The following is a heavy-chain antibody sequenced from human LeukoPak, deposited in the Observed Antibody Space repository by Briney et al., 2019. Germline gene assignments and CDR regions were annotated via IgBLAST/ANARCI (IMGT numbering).Heavy chain of an antibody. CDR2: ISHSGST. J-gene: IGHJ4*02. CDR3: ARPNMVRGVRALDY. Sequence: SETLSLTCAVYGGSFSGYYWSWIRQPPGKGLEWIGEISHSGSTNYNPSLKSRVTISVDTSKNQFSLKLSSVTAADTAVYYCARPNMVRGVRALDYWGQGTLVTVSS. CDR1: GGSFSGYY. D-gene: IGHD3-10*01. V-gene: IGHV4-34*01.